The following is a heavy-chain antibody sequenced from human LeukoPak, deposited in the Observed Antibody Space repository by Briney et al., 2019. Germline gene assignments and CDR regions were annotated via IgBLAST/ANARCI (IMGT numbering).Heavy chain of an antibody. CDR2: IKQDGSEK. V-gene: IGHV3-7*01. D-gene: IGHD1-26*01. J-gene: IGHJ4*02. CDR3: ARDTRTFDY. CDR1: GFTFSQYS. Sequence: GGSLRLSCAASGFTFSQYSMNWVRQAPGKGLEWVANIKQDGSEKYYVDSVKGRFTISRDNAKNSLLLQMNSLRAEDTAVYYCARDTRTFDYWGQGTLVTVSS.